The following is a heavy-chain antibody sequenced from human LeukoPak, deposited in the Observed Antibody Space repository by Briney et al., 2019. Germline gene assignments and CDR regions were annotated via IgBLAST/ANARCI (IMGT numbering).Heavy chain of an antibody. D-gene: IGHD1-20*01. CDR1: GFTFSSYA. V-gene: IGHV3-30-3*01. CDR3: ARARTVTGLGAY. Sequence: PGGSLRLSCAASGFTFSSYAMHWVRQAPGKGLEWVAVISYDGSNKYYADSVKGRFTISRDNSKNTLYLQMNSLRAEDTAVYYCARARTVTGLGAYWGQETLVTVSS. CDR2: ISYDGSNK. J-gene: IGHJ4*02.